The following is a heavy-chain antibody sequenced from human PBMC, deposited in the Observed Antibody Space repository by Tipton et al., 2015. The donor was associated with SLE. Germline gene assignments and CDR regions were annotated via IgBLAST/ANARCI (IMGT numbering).Heavy chain of an antibody. Sequence: QLVQSGGGVVQPGRSLRLSCAASGFTFSSYGMHWVRQAPGKGLEWVAVIWYDGSNKYYADSVKGRFTISRDNSKNTLYLQMNSLRAEDTAVYYCAKGPLGHDSSPRPFGYWGQGTLVTVSS. J-gene: IGHJ4*02. V-gene: IGHV3-33*06. D-gene: IGHD3-22*01. CDR1: GFTFSSYG. CDR3: AKGPLGHDSSPRPFGY. CDR2: IWYDGSNK.